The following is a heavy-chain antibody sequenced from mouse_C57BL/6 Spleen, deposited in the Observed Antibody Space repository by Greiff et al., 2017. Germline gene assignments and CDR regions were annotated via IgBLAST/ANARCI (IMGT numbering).Heavy chain of an antibody. CDR3: ARATARATLDY. J-gene: IGHJ2*01. Sequence: VQLQQSGPELVKPGASVKISCKASGYAFSSSWMNWVKQRPGKGLEWIGRIYPGDGDTNYNGKFKGKATLTADKSSSTAYMQLSSLTSEDSAVYFCARATARATLDYWGQGTTLTVSS. V-gene: IGHV1-82*01. CDR2: IYPGDGDT. D-gene: IGHD3-2*01. CDR1: GYAFSSSW.